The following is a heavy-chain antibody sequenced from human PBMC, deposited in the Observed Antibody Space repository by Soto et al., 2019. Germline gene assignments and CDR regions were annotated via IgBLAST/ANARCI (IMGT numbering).Heavy chain of an antibody. J-gene: IGHJ4*02. Sequence: QAHLVQAGAEVKKPGASVKVSCKASGYTFSSYGISWVRQAPRQGFEWMGWINPYTGNTNYAQKFQGRVTMTTDTATSPAYMDRRSLTSDDTAVYYCARVWFGEFSSDCWGQGTLVTVSS. CDR3: ARVWFGEFSSDC. V-gene: IGHV1-18*01. CDR2: INPYTGNT. D-gene: IGHD3-10*01. CDR1: GYTFSSYG.